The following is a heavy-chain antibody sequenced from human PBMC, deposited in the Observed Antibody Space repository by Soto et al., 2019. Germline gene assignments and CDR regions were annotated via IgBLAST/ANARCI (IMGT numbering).Heavy chain of an antibody. Sequence: PSETLSLTCSVSGDTIRSDYWNWIRQPPGKGLEWIGSIYYSGSTHYSPSLKSRIIMSIDTSTNQFSLKLTSVTAADTAVYYCKRHEGGAAADRPLDYWGQGTLVTVSS. CDR2: IYYSGST. CDR1: GDTIRSDY. V-gene: IGHV4-59*04. J-gene: IGHJ4*02. CDR3: KRHEGGAAADRPLDY. D-gene: IGHD6-13*01.